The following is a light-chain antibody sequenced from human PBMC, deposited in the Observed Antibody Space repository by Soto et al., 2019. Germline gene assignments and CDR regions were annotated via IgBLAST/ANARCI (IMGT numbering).Light chain of an antibody. CDR1: QSISTY. V-gene: IGKV1-39*01. CDR3: QQTYRAPPWT. J-gene: IGKJ1*01. Sequence: DIQMTQSPSSLSASVGDRVTISCRASQSISTYLNWYHQKPGKAPKLLIYSASGVQSGVPPRFSGSGSGTDFILTISSLRPDDIATYYCQQTYRAPPWTFGQGTKVDI. CDR2: SAS.